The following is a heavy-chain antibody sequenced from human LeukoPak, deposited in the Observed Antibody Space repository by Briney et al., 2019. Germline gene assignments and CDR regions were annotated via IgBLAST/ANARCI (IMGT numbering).Heavy chain of an antibody. J-gene: IGHJ4*02. CDR2: IIPIFGTA. V-gene: IGHV1-69*13. Sequence: SVKVSCKASGGTFSSYAISWVRQAPGQGLEWMGGIIPIFGTANYAQKFQGRVTITADESTSTAYMGLSSLRSEDTAVYYCAREGRVSSGWYEYWGQGTLVTVSS. CDR3: AREGRVSSGWYEY. D-gene: IGHD6-19*01. CDR1: GGTFSSYA.